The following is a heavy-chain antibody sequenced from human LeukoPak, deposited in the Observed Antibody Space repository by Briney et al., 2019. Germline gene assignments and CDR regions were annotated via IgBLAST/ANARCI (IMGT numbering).Heavy chain of an antibody. J-gene: IGHJ4*02. Sequence: GTSLRLSCAASGFTFSSYGRHWVRQAPGKGLEWVAVIWYDGSNKYYADSVKGRFTISRDNSKNTLYLQMNSLRAEDTAVYYCVAGVWYGDCWGQGTLVTVSS. D-gene: IGHD3-10*01. CDR2: IWYDGSNK. V-gene: IGHV3-33*01. CDR3: VAGVWYGDC. CDR1: GFTFSSYG.